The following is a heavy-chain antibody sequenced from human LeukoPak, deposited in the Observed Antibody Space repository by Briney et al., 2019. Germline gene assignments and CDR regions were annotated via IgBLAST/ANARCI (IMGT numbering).Heavy chain of an antibody. CDR2: ISGSGVTT. Sequence: PRGSLRPSCVASGFTFSSYAMSWVRQAPGKGLEWVSAISGSGVTTHYAGSVKGRFSISRDNSKNTLYLQMNSLRAEDTALYYCAKKVVVGATSPYSDFQDWGQGTLVTVSS. CDR3: AKKVVVGATSPYSDFQD. V-gene: IGHV3-23*01. J-gene: IGHJ1*01. D-gene: IGHD1-26*01. CDR1: GFTFSSYA.